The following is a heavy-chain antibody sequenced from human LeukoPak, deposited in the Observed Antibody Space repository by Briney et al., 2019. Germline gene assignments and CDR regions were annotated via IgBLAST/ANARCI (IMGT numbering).Heavy chain of an antibody. V-gene: IGHV1-8*03. D-gene: IGHD3-10*01. J-gene: IGHJ6*03. CDR3: ARGPGSYYYYYYMDV. CDR2: MNPNSGNT. CDR1: GYTFTSYD. Sequence: GASVKVSCKASGYTFTSYDINWVRQATGQGLEWMGWMNPNSGNTGYAQKFQGRVTITRNTSISTAYMELSSLRSEDTAVYYCARGPGSYYYYYYMDVWGKGTTVTVSS.